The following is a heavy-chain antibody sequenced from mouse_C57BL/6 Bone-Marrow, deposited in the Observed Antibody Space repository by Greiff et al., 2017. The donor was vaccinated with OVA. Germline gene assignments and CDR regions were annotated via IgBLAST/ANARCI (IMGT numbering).Heavy chain of an antibody. CDR2: IDPSDSYT. V-gene: IGHV1-50*01. Sequence: QVQLQQPGAELVKPGASVKLSCKASGYTFTSYWMQWVKQRPGQGLEWIGEIDPSDSYTNYNQKFKGKATLTVDTSSSTAYMQLSSLTSEESAVYYCARGRANYGYDWGQGTTLTVSS. CDR1: GYTFTSYW. J-gene: IGHJ2*01. D-gene: IGHD2-2*01. CDR3: ARGRANYGYD.